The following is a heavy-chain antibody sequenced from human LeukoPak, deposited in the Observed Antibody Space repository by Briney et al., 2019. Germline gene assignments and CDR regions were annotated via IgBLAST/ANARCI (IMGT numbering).Heavy chain of an antibody. CDR3: VKSERQAYIVVVPSATFDY. CDR1: GFTFSSYA. CDR2: ISSNGGST. D-gene: IGHD2-2*01. V-gene: IGHV3-64D*06. Sequence: QAGGSLRLSCSASGFTFSSYAMHWVRQAPGKGLEYVSAISSNGGSTYYADSVKGRFTISRDNSKNTLYLQMSSLRAEDTAAYYCVKSERQAYIVVVPSATFDYWGQGTLVTVSS. J-gene: IGHJ4*02.